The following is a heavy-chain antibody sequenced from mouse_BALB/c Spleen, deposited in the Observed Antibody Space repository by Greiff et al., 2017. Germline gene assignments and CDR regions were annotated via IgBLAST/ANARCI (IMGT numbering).Heavy chain of an antibody. CDR2: INPGSGGT. D-gene: IGHD2-14*01. V-gene: IGHV1-54*01. CDR1: GYAFTNYL. J-gene: IGHJ4*01. CDR3: ARDRLAMDY. Sequence: QVQLQQSGAELVRPGTSVKVSCKASGYAFTNYLIEWVKQRPGQGLEWIGVINPGSGGTNYNEKFKGKATLTADKSSSTAYMQLSSLTSDDSAVYFCARDRLAMDYWGQGTSVTVSS.